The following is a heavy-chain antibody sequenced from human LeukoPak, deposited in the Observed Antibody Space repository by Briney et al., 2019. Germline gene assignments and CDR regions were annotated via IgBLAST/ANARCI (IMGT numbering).Heavy chain of an antibody. CDR1: GFTFSGSA. J-gene: IGHJ4*02. D-gene: IGHD6-13*01. V-gene: IGHV3-73*01. Sequence: GGSLRLSCAASGFTFSGSAMHWVRQASGKGLEWVGRIRRKANSYETAYAVSVKGRFTIYRDDSKNTAYVQMNSLKTEDTAVYYCTGRIAAAGSGGFDYWGQGTLVTVSS. CDR3: TGRIAAAGSGGFDY. CDR2: IRRKANSYET.